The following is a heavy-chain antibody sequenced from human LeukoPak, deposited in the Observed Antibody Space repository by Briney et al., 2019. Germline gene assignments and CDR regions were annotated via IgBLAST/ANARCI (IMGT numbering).Heavy chain of an antibody. CDR3: ARRGITMIVVARGWFDP. J-gene: IGHJ5*02. Sequence: SETLSLTCAVYGGSFSGYYWSWIRQPPGKGLEWIGEINHSGSTNYNPSLKSRVTISVDTSKNQFSLKLSSVTAADTAVYYCARRGITMIVVARGWFDPWGHGTLVTVSS. CDR1: GGSFSGYY. D-gene: IGHD3-22*01. V-gene: IGHV4-34*01. CDR2: INHSGST.